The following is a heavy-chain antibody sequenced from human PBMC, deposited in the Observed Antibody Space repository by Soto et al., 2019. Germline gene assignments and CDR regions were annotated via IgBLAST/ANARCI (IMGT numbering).Heavy chain of an antibody. J-gene: IGHJ4*02. CDR3: ARDYVSGTMVREGSKTSDY. CDR1: GYTFTSCG. D-gene: IGHD3-10*01. CDR2: ISAYNGNT. Sequence: QVQLVQSGAEVKKPGASVKVSCKASGYTFTSCGISWVRQAPGQGLEWMGWISAYNGNTNYAQKLQGRVNMTTDTSPSKDYIELRSLRSDDTAVYYCARDYVSGTMVREGSKTSDYWGQGTLVTVSS. V-gene: IGHV1-18*01.